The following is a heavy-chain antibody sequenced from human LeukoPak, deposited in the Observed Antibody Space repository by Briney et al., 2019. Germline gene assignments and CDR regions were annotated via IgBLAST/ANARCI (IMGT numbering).Heavy chain of an antibody. V-gene: IGHV4-59*08. CDR2: IFYSGNT. J-gene: IGHJ4*02. D-gene: IGHD3-22*01. CDR3: ARHYDSSGYWYYFDY. CDR1: GGSISGYY. Sequence: SETLSLTCTVSGGSISGYYWSWIRQPPGKGLEWIGYIFYSGNTNYNPSLKSRVTISVDTSKNQFSLKLSSVTAADTAVYYCARHYDSSGYWYYFDYWGQGTLVTVSS.